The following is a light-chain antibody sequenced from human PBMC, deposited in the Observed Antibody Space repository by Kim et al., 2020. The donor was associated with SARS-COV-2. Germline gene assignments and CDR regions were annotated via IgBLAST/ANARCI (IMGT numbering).Light chain of an antibody. Sequence: SSELTQDPAVSVALGQTVRITCQGDSLRSYYATWYQQKSGQAPVLVFYGKDKRPSGIPDRFSGSSSGNTASLTITGAQAADEADYYCKSRDSRRGKVVFGGGTKGTVL. V-gene: IGLV3-19*01. CDR3: KSRDSRRGKVV. CDR1: SLRSYY. CDR2: GKD. J-gene: IGLJ2*01.